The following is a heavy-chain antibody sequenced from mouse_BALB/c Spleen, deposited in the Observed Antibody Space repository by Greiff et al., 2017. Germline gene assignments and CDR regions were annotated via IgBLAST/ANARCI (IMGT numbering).Heavy chain of an antibody. CDR1: GYTFTSYW. CDR2: INPSTGYT. V-gene: IGHV1-7*01. Sequence: VQLVESGAELAKPGASVKMSCKASGYTFTSYWMHWVKQRPGQGLEWIGYINPSTGYTEYNQKFKDKATLTADKSSSTAYMQLISLTSEDSAVYYCARSGLRRWFAYWGQGTLVTVSA. J-gene: IGHJ3*01. D-gene: IGHD2-4*01. CDR3: ARSGLRRWFAY.